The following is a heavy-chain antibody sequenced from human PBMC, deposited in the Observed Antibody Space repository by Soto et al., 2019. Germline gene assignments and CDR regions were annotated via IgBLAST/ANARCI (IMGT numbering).Heavy chain of an antibody. D-gene: IGHD3-16*01. Sequence: QVQLVQSGAELKEPGASVKVSCTASEYTFANHDINWVRQATGRGLEWMGWMNPNSGNSGFAQKFQDIVTMTRDTSRDTAYMELRNLRSDDTAVYYCARGWGRWPHEKPGDYWGEGTLVTVS. J-gene: IGHJ4*02. V-gene: IGHV1-8*01. CDR3: ARGWGRWPHEKPGDY. CDR2: MNPNSGNS. CDR1: EYTFANHD.